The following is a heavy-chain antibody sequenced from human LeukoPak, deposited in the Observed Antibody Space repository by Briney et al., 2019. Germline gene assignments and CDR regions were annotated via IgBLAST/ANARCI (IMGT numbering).Heavy chain of an antibody. CDR2: VDPEDGET. J-gene: IGHJ4*02. D-gene: IGHD3-3*01. Sequence: ASVKVSXKASGYTFTGYYMHWVRQAPGKGLEWMGLVDPEDGETIYAEKFQGRVTITADTSTDTAYMELSSLRSEDTAVYYCATSILTIFGVVTLHLDYWGQGTLVTVSS. CDR3: ATSILTIFGVVTLHLDY. CDR1: GYTFTGYY. V-gene: IGHV1-69-2*01.